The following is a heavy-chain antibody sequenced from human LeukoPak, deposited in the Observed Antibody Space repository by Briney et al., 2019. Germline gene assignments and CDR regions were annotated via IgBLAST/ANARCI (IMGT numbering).Heavy chain of an antibody. J-gene: IGHJ5*02. CDR1: GGSFSGYY. Sequence: PLETLSLTCAVYGGSFSGYYWSWIRQPPGKGLEWIGEINHSGSTNYNPSLKSRVTISVDTSKNQFSLKLSSVTAADTAVYYCARVGTLSSSWYVFWFDPWGQGTLVTVSS. D-gene: IGHD6-13*01. V-gene: IGHV4-34*01. CDR2: INHSGST. CDR3: ARVGTLSSSWYVFWFDP.